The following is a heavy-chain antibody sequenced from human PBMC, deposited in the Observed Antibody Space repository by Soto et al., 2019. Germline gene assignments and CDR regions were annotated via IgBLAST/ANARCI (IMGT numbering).Heavy chain of an antibody. J-gene: IGHJ5*02. D-gene: IGHD1-20*01. CDR3: ARDITGFFDP. V-gene: IGHV4-34*01. Sequence: SETLSLTCAVYGGSFSGYYWSWIRQPPGKGLEWIGEINHSGSTNYNPSLKSRVTISVDTSKNQFSLKLSSVTAADTAVYYCARDITGFFDPWGQGTLVTVSS. CDR2: INHSGST. CDR1: GGSFSGYY.